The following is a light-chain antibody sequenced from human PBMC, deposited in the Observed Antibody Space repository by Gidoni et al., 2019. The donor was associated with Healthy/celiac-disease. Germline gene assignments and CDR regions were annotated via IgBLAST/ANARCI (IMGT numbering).Light chain of an antibody. CDR2: GAS. CDR3: QQYNNWPRX. Sequence: EIVMTQSPATLSVSPGERATLSCRASQSVSSNFAWYQQKPGQAPRLLIYGASTRATGIPARFSGSGSGTEFTLTISSLQSEDFAVYYCQQYNNWPRXFXQGTKVEIK. CDR1: QSVSSN. V-gene: IGKV3-15*01. J-gene: IGKJ1*01.